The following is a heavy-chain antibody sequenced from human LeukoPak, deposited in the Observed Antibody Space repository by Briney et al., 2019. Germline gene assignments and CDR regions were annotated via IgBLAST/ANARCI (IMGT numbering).Heavy chain of an antibody. V-gene: IGHV4-34*01. Sequence: SETLSLTCAVYGGSFSGYYWSWIRQPPGKGLEWIGEISHSGSTHYNPSLKSRVTISLDTSKNQISLKLSSVTAADTAVYYCARFLAGTRHFHFYYYMDVWGKGTTVTISS. D-gene: IGHD3-9*01. CDR3: ARFLAGTRHFHFYYYMDV. CDR1: GGSFSGYY. J-gene: IGHJ6*03. CDR2: ISHSGST.